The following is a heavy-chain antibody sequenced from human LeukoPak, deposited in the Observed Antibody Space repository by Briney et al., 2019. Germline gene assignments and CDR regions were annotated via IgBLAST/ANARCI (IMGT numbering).Heavy chain of an antibody. V-gene: IGHV3-23*01. CDR1: GFTFSSYA. Sequence: GGSLRLSCAASGFTFSSYAMSWVRQAPGKGLEWVSSMSGGGVSTYYADSVKGRFTISRDNPKNTLYLQMNSLRAEDTAVYYCAKRAQYCSGGTCYDFDNWGQGTLVTVSS. CDR3: AKRAQYCSGGTCYDFDN. CDR2: MSGGGVST. J-gene: IGHJ4*02. D-gene: IGHD2-15*01.